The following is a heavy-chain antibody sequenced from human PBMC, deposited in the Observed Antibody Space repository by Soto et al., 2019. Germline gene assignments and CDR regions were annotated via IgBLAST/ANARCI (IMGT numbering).Heavy chain of an antibody. Sequence: QVQLQESGPGLLKPSQTLSLTCNVSGGSVSSGGYYWSWVRQNPEKGLEWIGYHYNDGSTFYNPALQSRAVISVDKTKNHLFLNLRSVTAADTAVYYCARARYAGKVLDDWGQGTLVTVSS. CDR2: HYNDGST. CDR1: GGSVSSGGYY. CDR3: ARARYAGKVLDD. V-gene: IGHV4-31*03. J-gene: IGHJ4*01. D-gene: IGHD6-13*01.